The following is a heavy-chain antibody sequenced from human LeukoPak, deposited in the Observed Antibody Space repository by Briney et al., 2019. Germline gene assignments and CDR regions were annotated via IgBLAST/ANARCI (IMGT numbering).Heavy chain of an antibody. V-gene: IGHV7-4-1*04. CDR3: ARVRCSGGSCQTYYYYGMDV. D-gene: IGHD2-15*01. CDR1: GYTFTSYA. CDR2: INTNTGNP. Sequence: GASVKVSCKASGYTFTSYAMNWVRQAPGQGLEWMGWINTNTGNPTYAQGFTGRFVFSLDTSVSMAYLQISSLKAEDTAVYYCARVRCSGGSCQTYYYYGMDVWGQGTTVTVSS. J-gene: IGHJ6*02.